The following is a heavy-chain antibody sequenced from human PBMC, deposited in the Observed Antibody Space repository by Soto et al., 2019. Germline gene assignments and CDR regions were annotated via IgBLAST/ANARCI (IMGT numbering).Heavy chain of an antibody. CDR1: GYSFTSYW. Sequence: GESLKISCQGSGYSFTSYWIDWVRQMPGKGLALMGISYPGDSDTRYSPSFQGQVTIAADKSISTAYLQWSSLKASDTAMYYCARDGGDPRYYSCGRDGWGQGSPGTGSS. V-gene: IGHV5-51*01. CDR3: ARDGGDPRYYSCGRDG. J-gene: IGHJ6*02. D-gene: IGHD2-21*02. CDR2: SYPGDSDT.